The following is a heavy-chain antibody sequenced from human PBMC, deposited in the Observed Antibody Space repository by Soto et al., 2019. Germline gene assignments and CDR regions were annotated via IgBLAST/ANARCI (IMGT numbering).Heavy chain of an antibody. J-gene: IGHJ6*02. Sequence: GGSLRLSCAASGFTFSGYAMSWVRQAPGKGLEWVSAISGSGGSTYYADSVKGRFTISRDNSKNTLYLQMNSLRAEDTAVYYCAKSRRRITIFGVVIFKYGMDVWGQGTTVTVSS. CDR2: ISGSGGST. CDR1: GFTFSGYA. V-gene: IGHV3-23*01. D-gene: IGHD3-3*01. CDR3: AKSRRRITIFGVVIFKYGMDV.